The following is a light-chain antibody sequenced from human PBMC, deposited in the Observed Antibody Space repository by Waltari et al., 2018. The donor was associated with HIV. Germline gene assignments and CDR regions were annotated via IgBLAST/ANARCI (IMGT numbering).Light chain of an antibody. CDR3: QQYSSDPRT. CDR2: KAS. V-gene: IGKV1-5*03. CDR1: QSLSNW. Sequence: DIQMTQSLSTLSASVGDKIITTCRASQSLSNWLAWFQQKPGKAPKLLIYKASNLESGVPSRFSGSGSGTEFTLTINSLQPDDFATYFCQQYSSDPRTFGRGTRVEVK. J-gene: IGKJ4*01.